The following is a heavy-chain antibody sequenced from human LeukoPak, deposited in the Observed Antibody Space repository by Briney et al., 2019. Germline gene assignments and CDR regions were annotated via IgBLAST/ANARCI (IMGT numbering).Heavy chain of an antibody. D-gene: IGHD1-26*01. J-gene: IGHJ4*02. Sequence: ASVKVSCKASGYTFTSYGISWVRQAPGQELEWMGIINPSGGSTSYAQQFQGRVTMTRDTSTSTVYMELSSLRSEDTAVYYCARGRAVGVRAGFDYWGQGTLVTVSS. V-gene: IGHV1-46*03. CDR3: ARGRAVGVRAGFDY. CDR1: GYTFTSYG. CDR2: INPSGGST.